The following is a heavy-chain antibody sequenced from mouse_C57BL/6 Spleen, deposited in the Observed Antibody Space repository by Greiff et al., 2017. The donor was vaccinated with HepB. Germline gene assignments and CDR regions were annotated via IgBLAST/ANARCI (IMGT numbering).Heavy chain of an antibody. CDR2: IRLKSDNYAT. Sequence: DVQLVESGGGLVQPGGSMKLSCVASGFTFSNYWMNWVRQSPEKGLEWVAQIRLKSDNYATHYAESVKGRFTISRDDSKSSVYLQMNNLRAEDTGIYYCTAGDGYNFDYWGQGTTLTVSS. CDR3: TAGDGYNFDY. J-gene: IGHJ2*01. D-gene: IGHD2-3*01. CDR1: GFTFSNYW. V-gene: IGHV6-3*01.